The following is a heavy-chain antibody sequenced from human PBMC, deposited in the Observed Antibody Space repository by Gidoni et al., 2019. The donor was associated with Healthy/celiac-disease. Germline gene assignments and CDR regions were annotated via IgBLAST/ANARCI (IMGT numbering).Heavy chain of an antibody. Sequence: EVQLVESGGGLVQPGGSLRLSCAASGFTFSSYWMSWVRQAPGKGLEWVANIRQDRSEKYYVDSVKGRFTISRDNAKNSLYLQLNSLRADETAVYCCARAELRDYFDYWGQGTLVTVSS. CDR1: GFTFSSYW. J-gene: IGHJ4*02. CDR3: ARAELRDYFDY. V-gene: IGHV3-7*01. CDR2: IRQDRSEK. D-gene: IGHD3-10*01.